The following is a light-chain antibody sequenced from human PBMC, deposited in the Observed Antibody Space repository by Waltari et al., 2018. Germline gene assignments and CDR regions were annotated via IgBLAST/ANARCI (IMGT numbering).Light chain of an antibody. CDR1: RPDVAGYKY. CDR2: EVS. V-gene: IGLV2-8*01. CDR3: SSYAGSTYV. Sequence: QSALTQPPSASGSPGQSVTISCTGTRPDVAGYKYVTWYQHHPGKAPNVMIYEVSKPPSGVPDRFSGSKSGNTASLTVSGLQAEDEADYYCSSYAGSTYVFGTGTKVTVL. J-gene: IGLJ1*01.